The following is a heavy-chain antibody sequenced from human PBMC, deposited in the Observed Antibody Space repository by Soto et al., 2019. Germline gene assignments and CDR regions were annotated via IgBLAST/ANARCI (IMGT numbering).Heavy chain of an antibody. Sequence: GGSLRLSCAASGFTFSSYAMSWVRQAPGKGLEWVSAISGSGGSTYYADSVKGRFTISRDNSKNTLYLQMNSLRAEDTAVYHCAKIGSDSSGYHRNDYWGQGTLVTVSS. CDR2: ISGSGGST. CDR3: AKIGSDSSGYHRNDY. V-gene: IGHV3-23*01. D-gene: IGHD3-22*01. CDR1: GFTFSSYA. J-gene: IGHJ4*02.